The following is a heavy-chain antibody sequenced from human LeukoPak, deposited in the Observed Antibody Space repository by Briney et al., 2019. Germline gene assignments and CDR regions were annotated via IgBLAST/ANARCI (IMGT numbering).Heavy chain of an antibody. V-gene: IGHV3-23*01. J-gene: IGHJ4*02. Sequence: GGSLRLSCAASGFTFSDYYMSWVRQAPGKGLEWVSAISGSGGSTYYADSVKGRFTISRDNSKNTLYLQMNSLRAEDTAVYYCAKDPLSNGVLGYWGQGTLVTVSS. CDR1: GFTFSDYY. CDR2: ISGSGGST. CDR3: AKDPLSNGVLGY. D-gene: IGHD2-8*01.